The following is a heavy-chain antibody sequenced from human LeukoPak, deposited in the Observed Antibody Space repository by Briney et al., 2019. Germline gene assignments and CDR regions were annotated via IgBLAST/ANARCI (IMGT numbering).Heavy chain of an antibody. CDR3: ARRMIYDY. Sequence: PGGSLRLSCAASGFTFSSYWMSWVRQAPGKGLEWVSVIYSGGSTYYADSVKGRFTISRDNSKNTLYLQMNSLRAEDTAVYYCARRMIYDYWGQGTLVTVSS. J-gene: IGHJ4*02. CDR2: IYSGGST. D-gene: IGHD2-8*01. CDR1: GFTFSSYW. V-gene: IGHV3-66*04.